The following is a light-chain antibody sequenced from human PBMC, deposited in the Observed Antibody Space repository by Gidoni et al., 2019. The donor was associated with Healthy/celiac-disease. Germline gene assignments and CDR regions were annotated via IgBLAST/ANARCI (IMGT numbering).Light chain of an antibody. V-gene: IGLV2-14*01. J-gene: IGLJ1*01. CDR3: SSYTSSSTYV. Sequence: SAIPHPSSVSGSPGQSIPISCTGTRSDGVGYNYVAWYQQHQGKAPKLMIYDFSNRPSGVSNRFSGSKSGNTASLTTSGIQAEDEADYYCSSYTSSSTYVFGTGTKVTVL. CDR1: RSDGVGYNY. CDR2: DFS.